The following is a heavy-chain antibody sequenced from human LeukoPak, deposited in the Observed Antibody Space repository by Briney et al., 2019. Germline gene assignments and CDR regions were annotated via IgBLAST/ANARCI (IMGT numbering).Heavy chain of an antibody. J-gene: IGHJ4*02. V-gene: IGHV4-34*01. CDR2: INHGGST. D-gene: IGHD3-22*01. CDR3: ARRRAMPRWGITYYYDSSGSMYYFDY. CDR1: GGSFSGYY. Sequence: SETLSLTCAVYGGSFSGYYWSWIRQPPGKGLEWIGEINHGGSTNYNPSLKSRVTISIDTSKNQFSLKLSSVTAADTAVYYCARRRAMPRWGITYYYDSSGSMYYFDYWGQGTLVTVSS.